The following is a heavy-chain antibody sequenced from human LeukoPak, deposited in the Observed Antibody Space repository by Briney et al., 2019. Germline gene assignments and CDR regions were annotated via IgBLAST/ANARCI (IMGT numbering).Heavy chain of an antibody. D-gene: IGHD1-26*01. CDR2: INNSGGST. V-gene: IGHV3-23*01. CDR3: ARGKSRGSHIDY. J-gene: IGHJ4*02. Sequence: GGSLRLSCAASGFTFSSYAMNWVRQAPGKGLAWVSGINNSGGSTYYADSVKGRFTISRDNSKNTLYRQMNSLRAEDTAVYYCARGKSRGSHIDYWGQGTLVTVSS. CDR1: GFTFSSYA.